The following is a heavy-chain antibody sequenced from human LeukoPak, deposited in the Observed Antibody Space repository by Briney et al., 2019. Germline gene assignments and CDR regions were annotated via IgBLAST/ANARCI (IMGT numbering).Heavy chain of an antibody. J-gene: IGHJ5*02. Sequence: PGGSLRLSCAASGFTFSSYSMDWVRQAPGKGLEWVSSISSSSSYIYYADSVKGRFTISRDNAKNSLYLQMNSLRAEDMALYYCAKSSSIAVRGGWFDPWGQGTLVTVSS. CDR3: AKSSSIAVRGGWFDP. V-gene: IGHV3-21*04. D-gene: IGHD6-6*01. CDR1: GFTFSSYS. CDR2: ISSSSSYI.